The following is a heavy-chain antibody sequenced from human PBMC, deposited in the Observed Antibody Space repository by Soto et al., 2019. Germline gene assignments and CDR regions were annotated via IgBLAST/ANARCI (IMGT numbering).Heavy chain of an antibody. CDR3: AKRAWEKSDAFDI. D-gene: IGHD1-26*01. J-gene: IGHJ3*02. CDR2: ISPDTGNT. CDR1: GYTFSPYD. V-gene: IGHV1-18*04. Sequence: QVQLVQSGGEVKKPGASVKVSCKASGYTFSPYDINWLRQAPGQGLEWMGWISPDTGNTDYAQNLQGRLTMTTDTATRTAYMELRSLRSDDTAVYYGAKRAWEKSDAFDIWGQGTRVTVSS.